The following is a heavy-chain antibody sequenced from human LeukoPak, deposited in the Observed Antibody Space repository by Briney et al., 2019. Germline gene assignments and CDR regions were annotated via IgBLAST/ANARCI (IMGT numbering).Heavy chain of an antibody. J-gene: IGHJ6*03. CDR3: ARSVIVPAIVADYYTYMDV. CDR1: GYSISSNYY. CDR2: IYYRGNT. V-gene: IGHV4-38-2*01. Sequence: SETLSLTCAVSGYSISSNYYWGWIRQPPGKGLEWIGVIYYRGNTDYNPSLQSRVTISIDTSKNEFSLKVNSVTAADTAVYYCARSVIVPAIVADYYTYMDVWGRGISVTVSS. D-gene: IGHD2-2*01.